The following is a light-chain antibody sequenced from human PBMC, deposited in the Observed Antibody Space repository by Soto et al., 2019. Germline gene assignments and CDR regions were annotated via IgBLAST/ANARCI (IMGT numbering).Light chain of an antibody. CDR1: QSVSSY. J-gene: IGKJ1*01. CDR3: QQYGSSPWT. CDR2: DAS. Sequence: EIVLTHSPATLSVSPCERATLSFSASQSVSSYLAWYQQKPGQAPRLLIYDASSRATGIPDRFSGSGSGTDFTLTISRLEPEDFAVYYCQQYGSSPWTFGQGTKVDIK. V-gene: IGKV3-20*01.